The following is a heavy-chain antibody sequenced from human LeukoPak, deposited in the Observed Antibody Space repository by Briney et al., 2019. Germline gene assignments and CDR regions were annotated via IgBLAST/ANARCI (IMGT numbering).Heavy chain of an antibody. Sequence: GGSLRLSCAASAFSLSNYYMGWVRQAPGKGLEWVSSISSTGSYKYYADSVKGRFTISRDNAKNSLYLQMNSLRAEDTAVYYCARATPEQNSYYYAMDVWGQGTTVTVSS. CDR2: ISSTGSYK. CDR3: ARATPEQNSYYYAMDV. J-gene: IGHJ6*01. CDR1: AFSLSNYY. D-gene: IGHD1-7*01. V-gene: IGHV3-21*01.